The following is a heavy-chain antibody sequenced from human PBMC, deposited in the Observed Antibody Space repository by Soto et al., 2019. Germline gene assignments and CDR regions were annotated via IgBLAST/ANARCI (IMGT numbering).Heavy chain of an antibody. D-gene: IGHD3-10*01. CDR1: GDTFSFYT. J-gene: IGHJ4*02. CDR2: INPILSMS. CDR3: ATSYGSGYRAFDY. Sequence: SVKVSCKASGDTFSFYTINWVRQAPGLGLEWVGRINPILSMSNYAQKFQGRVTMTADKSTNTAYMELRSLRSEDTAMYYCATSYGSGYRAFDYWGQGTLVTVSS. V-gene: IGHV1-69*02.